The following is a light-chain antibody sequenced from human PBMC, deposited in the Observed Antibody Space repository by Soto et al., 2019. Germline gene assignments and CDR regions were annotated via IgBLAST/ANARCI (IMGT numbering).Light chain of an antibody. CDR2: DDS. J-gene: IGLJ1*01. Sequence: SYEMTQPPSVSVAPGQTARITCGGNNIGSKSVHWYQQKPGQAPVLVVYDDSDRPSGIHERFSGYNSGNTATLTISRVEDGDEAEYYCQVWDSSSDNYVFGTGKKVTV. CDR3: QVWDSSSDNYV. V-gene: IGLV3-21*02. CDR1: NIGSKS.